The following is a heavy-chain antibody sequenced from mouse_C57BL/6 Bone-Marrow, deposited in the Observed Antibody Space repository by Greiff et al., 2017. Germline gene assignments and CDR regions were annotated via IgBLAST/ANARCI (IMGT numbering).Heavy chain of an antibody. D-gene: IGHD1-1*01. CDR3: ARERDYYGSSYAWFAY. V-gene: IGHV1-69*01. CDR2: IDPSDSYT. Sequence: VQLQQPGAELVMPGASVQLSCKASGYTFTSYWMHWVKQRPGQGLEWIGEIDPSDSYTNYNQKFKGKSTLTVDKFSSTAHLQLSSLTSEDPAVYYCARERDYYGSSYAWFAYWGQGTLVTVSA. J-gene: IGHJ3*01. CDR1: GYTFTSYW.